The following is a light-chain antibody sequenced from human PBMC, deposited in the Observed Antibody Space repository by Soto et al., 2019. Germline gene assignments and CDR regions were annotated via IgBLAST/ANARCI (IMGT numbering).Light chain of an antibody. Sequence: EIVMTQSPATLSVSPGERATLSCRASQSMYNNLAWYQQKPGQAPRLLIYLASTSATGIPARFSGSGSGTEFTLTISSLQSEDFAVYYCQQYNNWPLTFGGGTKVEI. CDR1: QSMYNN. CDR3: QQYNNWPLT. V-gene: IGKV3-15*01. J-gene: IGKJ4*01. CDR2: LAS.